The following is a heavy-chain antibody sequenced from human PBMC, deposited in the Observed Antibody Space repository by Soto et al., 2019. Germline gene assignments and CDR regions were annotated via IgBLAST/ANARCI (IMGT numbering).Heavy chain of an antibody. Sequence: SETLSLTCAVYGGSFSGYYWSWIRQPPGKGLEWIGEINHSGSTNYNPSLKSRVTISVDTSKNQFSLKLSSVTAADTAVYYCAIGHWSGNNWFDPWGQGTLVTVSS. CDR2: INHSGST. J-gene: IGHJ5*02. CDR1: GGSFSGYY. D-gene: IGHD3-3*01. CDR3: AIGHWSGNNWFDP. V-gene: IGHV4-34*01.